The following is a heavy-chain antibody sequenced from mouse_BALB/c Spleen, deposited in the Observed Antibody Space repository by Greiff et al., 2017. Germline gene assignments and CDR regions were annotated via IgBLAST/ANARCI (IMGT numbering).Heavy chain of an antibody. V-gene: IGHV5-6-5*01. CDR2: ISSGGST. CDR1: GFTFSSYA. Sequence: EVKLMESGGGLVKPGGSLKLSCAASGFTFSSYAMSWVRQTPEKRLEWVASISSGGSTYYPDSVKGRFTISRDNARNILYLQMSSLRSEDTAMYYCARRGHYYGSSSFDYWGQGTTLTVSS. D-gene: IGHD1-1*01. CDR3: ARRGHYYGSSSFDY. J-gene: IGHJ2*01.